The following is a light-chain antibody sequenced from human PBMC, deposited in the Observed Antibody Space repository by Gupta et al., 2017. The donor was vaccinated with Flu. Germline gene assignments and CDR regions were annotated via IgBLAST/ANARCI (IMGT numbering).Light chain of an antibody. V-gene: IGKV2D-29*01. CDR1: QSLLHSDGMTY. CDR2: EVS. Sequence: DIVMTQTPLSLSVTPGQPASISCRSSQSLLHSDGMTYFFWYMQKPGHPPQLLIYEVSKRFSGVPDRFSGSGSGTDFTLNISRGEAEDVGIYYCMQSVHLRTFGQGTKVEIK. CDR3: MQSVHLRT. J-gene: IGKJ1*01.